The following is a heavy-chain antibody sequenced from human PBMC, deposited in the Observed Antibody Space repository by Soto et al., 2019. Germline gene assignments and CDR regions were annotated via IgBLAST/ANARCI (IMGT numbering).Heavy chain of an antibody. D-gene: IGHD2-21*02. Sequence: QLQLQESGSGLVKPSQTLSLTCAVSGGSISSGGYSWSWIRQPPGKGLECIGYIYHSGSTYYNPSLKSRVTTSVDRSKNQFSLKLSSVTAADTAVYYCARVAYCGGDCQRGFDPWGQGTLVTVSS. CDR3: ARVAYCGGDCQRGFDP. V-gene: IGHV4-30-2*01. CDR1: GGSISSGGYS. J-gene: IGHJ5*02. CDR2: IYHSGST.